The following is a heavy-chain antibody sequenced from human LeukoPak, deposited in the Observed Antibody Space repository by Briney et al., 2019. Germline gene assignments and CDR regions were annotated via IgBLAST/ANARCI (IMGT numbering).Heavy chain of an antibody. V-gene: IGHV4-4*02. CDR2: IYHSGST. CDR1: GASISSSNW. CDR3: ARDHGEEGDYHFDY. Sequence: SETLSLTCIVSGASISSSNWWSWVRQPPGRGLEWIGEIYHSGSTNYNPSLKSRVTISVDKSKNQFSLNLSSVTAADTAVYYCARDHGEEGDYHFDYWGQGTLVTVSS. D-gene: IGHD3-10*01. J-gene: IGHJ4*02.